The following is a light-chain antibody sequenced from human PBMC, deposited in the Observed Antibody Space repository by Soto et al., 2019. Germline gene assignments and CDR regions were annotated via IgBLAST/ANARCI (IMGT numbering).Light chain of an antibody. CDR3: QQYHSYPWT. J-gene: IGKJ1*01. Sequence: ISVTQSPSTLSASVGDRVTFTCRASQTNSTWLAWYQQKPGEAPKLLIYKAYTLEVGVPSRFSASGSGTDFTLTINTLQASDFATYDCQQYHSYPWTFGQGTKV. V-gene: IGKV1-5*03. CDR1: QTNSTW. CDR2: KAY.